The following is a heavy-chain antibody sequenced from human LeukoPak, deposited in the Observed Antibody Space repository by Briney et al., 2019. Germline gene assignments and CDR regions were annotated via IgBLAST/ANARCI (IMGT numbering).Heavy chain of an antibody. CDR3: ARENSGSYGYGMDV. Sequence: GGSLRLSCAASGFTFSDYYMSWIRQAPGKGLEWVSYISISSSYTNYADSVKGRFTISRDNAKNSLYLQMNSLRAEDTAVYYCARENSGSYGYGMDVWGQGTTVTVS. CDR2: ISISSSYT. CDR1: GFTFSDYY. V-gene: IGHV3-11*06. J-gene: IGHJ6*02. D-gene: IGHD1-26*01.